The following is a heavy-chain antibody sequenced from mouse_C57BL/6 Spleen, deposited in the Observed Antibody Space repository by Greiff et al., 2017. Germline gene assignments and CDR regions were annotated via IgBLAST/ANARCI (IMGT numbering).Heavy chain of an antibody. CDR1: GYAFSSSW. CDR3: ARPCLHYYGSSYGAMGY. CDR2: IYPGDGDT. Sequence: QVQLQQSGPELVKPGASVKISCKASGYAFSSSWMNWVKQRPGKGLEWIGRIYPGDGDTNYNGKFKGKATLTADKSSSTAYMQLSSLTSEDSAVYFCARPCLHYYGSSYGAMGYWGQGTSVTVSS. J-gene: IGHJ4*01. D-gene: IGHD1-1*01. V-gene: IGHV1-82*01.